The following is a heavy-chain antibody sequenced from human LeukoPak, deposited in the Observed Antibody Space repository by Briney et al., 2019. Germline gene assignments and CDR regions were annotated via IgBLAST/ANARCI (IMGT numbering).Heavy chain of an antibody. J-gene: IGHJ4*02. CDR1: GFTFSSYG. D-gene: IGHD6-6*01. V-gene: IGHV3-33*01. CDR2: IWYDGSNK. Sequence: GRSLRLSCAASGFTFSSYGMHWVRQAPSKGLEWVAVIWYDGSNKYYAVSVKGRFTISRDNSKNTLYLQMNSLRAEDTAVYYCARDHGPGSYYFDYWGQGTLVTVSS. CDR3: ARDHGPGSYYFDY.